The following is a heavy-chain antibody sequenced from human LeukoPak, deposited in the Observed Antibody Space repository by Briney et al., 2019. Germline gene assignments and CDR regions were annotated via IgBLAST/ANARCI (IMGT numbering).Heavy chain of an antibody. CDR2: ICTSGDCT. V-gene: IGHV3-23*01. D-gene: IGHD4-17*01. CDR1: GGSIRSSSYN. CDR3: AKVPDDYGDYQVTEYFDL. J-gene: IGHJ2*01. Sequence: ETLSLTCTVSGGSIRSSSYNWGWIRQPPGKGLEWVSAICTSGDCTYYGDSVKGRFTISRDNSKNTLYLQMNSLRAEDTAVYYCAKVPDDYGDYQVTEYFDLWGRGALVTVSS.